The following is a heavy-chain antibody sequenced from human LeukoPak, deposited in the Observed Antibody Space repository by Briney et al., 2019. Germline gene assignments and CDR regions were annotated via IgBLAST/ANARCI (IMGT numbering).Heavy chain of an antibody. J-gene: IGHJ1*01. CDR3: AGDYYDRPYKYFQH. CDR2: INHSGST. CDR1: GYSISSGYY. V-gene: IGHV4-38-2*02. D-gene: IGHD3-22*01. Sequence: KTSETLSLTCTVSGYSISSGYYWSWIRQPPGKGLEWIGEINHSGSTNYNPSLKSRVTISVDTSKNQFSLKLSSVTAADTAVYYCAGDYYDRPYKYFQHWGQGTLVTVSS.